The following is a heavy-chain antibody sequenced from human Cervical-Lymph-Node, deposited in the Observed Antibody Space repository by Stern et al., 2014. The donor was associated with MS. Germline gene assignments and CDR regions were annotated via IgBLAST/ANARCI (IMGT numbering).Heavy chain of an antibody. CDR3: ATVTSLPTKYFYNGMDV. V-gene: IGHV1-3*01. CDR1: GYPFNTYA. CDR2: INAATGST. J-gene: IGHJ6*02. D-gene: IGHD4-17*01. Sequence: QLVQSGAEVKKPGASVRISCKASGYPFNTYAIYWVRQAPPQSLEWMGWINAATGSTKYSQKFQGRVSITRDTSASTVYMDLSSLRSEDTAVYYCATVTSLPTKYFYNGMDVWGQGTTVTVSS.